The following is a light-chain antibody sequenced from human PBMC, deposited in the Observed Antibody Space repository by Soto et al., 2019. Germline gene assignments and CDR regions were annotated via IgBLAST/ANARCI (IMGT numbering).Light chain of an antibody. CDR2: DAS. J-gene: IGKJ3*01. V-gene: IGKV1-5*01. Sequence: DIQMTQSPSTLSASVGDRVTITCRASQSIRTWLAWYQQKPGKAPKLLIYDASSLESGVPSRFSGGGSGTEFTLTISSLQPDDFATYYCQQYNRDLFTFGPGTKVDI. CDR3: QQYNRDLFT. CDR1: QSIRTW.